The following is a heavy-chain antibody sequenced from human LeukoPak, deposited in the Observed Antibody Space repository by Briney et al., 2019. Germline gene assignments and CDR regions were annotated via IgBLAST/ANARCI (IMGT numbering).Heavy chain of an antibody. J-gene: IGHJ4*02. CDR1: RYIFTSYY. D-gene: IGHD6-13*01. Sequence: ASVKVSCKASRYIFTSYYIHWVRQAPGQGLAWMGWINSNNGGTKYAQKFQGRVTMTSDTSISTAYMELSRLRSDDTAVYYCARDRGSSWYGDYWGQGTLVTVSS. V-gene: IGHV1-2*02. CDR3: ARDRGSSWYGDY. CDR2: INSNNGGT.